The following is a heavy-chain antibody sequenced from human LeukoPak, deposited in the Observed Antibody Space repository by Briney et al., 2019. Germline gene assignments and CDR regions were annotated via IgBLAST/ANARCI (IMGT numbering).Heavy chain of an antibody. V-gene: IGHV3-30-3*02. Sequence: PGGSLRLSCAASGFTFSSYAMHWVRQAPGKGLEWVAVISYDGSNKYYADSVKGRFTISRDNSKNTLYLQMNSLRAEDTAVYYCAKLPALVVVPAAIYYWGQGTLVTVSS. J-gene: IGHJ4*02. CDR3: AKLPALVVVPAAIYY. CDR1: GFTFSSYA. D-gene: IGHD2-2*01. CDR2: ISYDGSNK.